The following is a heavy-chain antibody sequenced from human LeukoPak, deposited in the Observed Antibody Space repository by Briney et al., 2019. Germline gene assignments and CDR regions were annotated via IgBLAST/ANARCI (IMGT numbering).Heavy chain of an antibody. J-gene: IGHJ6*03. V-gene: IGHV4-39*07. Sequence: PSETLSLTCTVSGGSISSSSYYWGWIRQPPGKGLEWIGEINHSGSTNYNPSLKSRVTISVDTSKNQFSLKLSSVTAADTAVYYCARGPAYYYYYMDVWGKGTTVTVSS. CDR2: INHSGST. CDR1: GGSISSSSYY. CDR3: ARGPAYYYYYMDV.